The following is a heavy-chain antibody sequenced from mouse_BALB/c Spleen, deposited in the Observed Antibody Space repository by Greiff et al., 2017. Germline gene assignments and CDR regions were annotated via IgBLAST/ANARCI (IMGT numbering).Heavy chain of an antibody. D-gene: IGHD2-2*01. CDR2: IYPGGGYT. CDR3: ARSGDGYDDVYYFDY. J-gene: IGHJ2*01. CDR1: GYTFTNYW. Sequence: VQLQQSGAELVRPGTSVKISCKASGYTFTNYWLGWVKQRPGHGLEWIGDIYPGGGYTNYNEKFKGKATLTADTSSSTAYMQLSSLTSEDSAVYFCARSGDGYDDVYYFDYWGQGTTLTVSS. V-gene: IGHV1-63*02.